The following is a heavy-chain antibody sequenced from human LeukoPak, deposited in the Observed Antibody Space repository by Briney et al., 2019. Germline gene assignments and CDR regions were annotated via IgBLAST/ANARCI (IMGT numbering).Heavy chain of an antibody. CDR1: GASISSYY. J-gene: IGHJ5*02. CDR3: ARPVPSRHGWFDP. V-gene: IGHV4-59*08. CDR2: IYYSGRT. Sequence: SQTLSLTCTVSGASISSYYWSWIRPPPGKGLEWIGYIYYSGRTNYTPSLKSRVTISVDASKNPVSLKRSSVTAAGTAVYYCARPVPSRHGWFDPWGQGTLVTVSS. D-gene: IGHD1-1*01.